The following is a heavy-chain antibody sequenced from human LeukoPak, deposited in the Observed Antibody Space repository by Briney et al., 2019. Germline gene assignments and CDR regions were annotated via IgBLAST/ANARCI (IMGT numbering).Heavy chain of an antibody. CDR3: ANADAGGFDD. J-gene: IGHJ4*02. Sequence: GGSLRLSCGASGFTFSSYAMVWVRQAPGKGLEWVSGLSGSGGSTYYADSVEGRFHISRENSKNTLYLQVNCPRAEDTAVYYCANADAGGFDDCGQGTLATVSS. D-gene: IGHD2-8*02. CDR1: GFTFSSYA. CDR2: LSGSGGST. V-gene: IGHV3-23*01.